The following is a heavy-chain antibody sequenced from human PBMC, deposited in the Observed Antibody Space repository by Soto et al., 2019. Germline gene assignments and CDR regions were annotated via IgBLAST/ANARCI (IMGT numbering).Heavy chain of an antibody. V-gene: IGHV3-23*01. Sequence: GGSLRLSCAASGFTFSSYAMSWVRQAPGKGLEWVSAISGSGGSTYYADSVKGRFTISRDNSKNTLYLQMNSLRAEDTAVYYCAKDLLPAYSSGRDNYYYYYYMDVWGKGTTVTVS. D-gene: IGHD6-19*01. CDR2: ISGSGGST. CDR1: GFTFSSYA. CDR3: AKDLLPAYSSGRDNYYYYYYMDV. J-gene: IGHJ6*03.